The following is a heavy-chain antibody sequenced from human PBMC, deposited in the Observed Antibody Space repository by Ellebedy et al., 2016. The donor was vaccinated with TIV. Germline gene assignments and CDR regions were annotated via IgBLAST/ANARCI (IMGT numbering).Heavy chain of an antibody. Sequence: PGGSLRLSCAASGFTFSTYGFHWVRQAPDNGLEWVAVISNNGDSKFYADSVRGRFTISRDSSKNTVYLQMNALRVEDTAVYFCVGHSLIYWGRGTQVTVSS. CDR2: ISNNGDSK. CDR3: VGHSLIY. CDR1: GFTFSTYG. J-gene: IGHJ4*02. V-gene: IGHV3-33*08.